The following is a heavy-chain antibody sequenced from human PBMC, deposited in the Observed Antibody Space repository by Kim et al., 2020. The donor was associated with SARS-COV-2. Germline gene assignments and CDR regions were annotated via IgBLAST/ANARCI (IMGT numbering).Heavy chain of an antibody. J-gene: IGHJ6*02. D-gene: IGHD1-26*01. CDR1: GGSISSSSYY. CDR3: ARRRSGSYYYYYYGMDV. CDR2: IYYSGST. Sequence: SETLSLTCTVSGGSISSSSYYWGWIRQPPGKGLEWIGSIYYSGSTYYNPSLKSRVTISVDTSKNQFSLKLSSVTAADTAVYYCARRRSGSYYYYYYGMDVWGQGTTVTVSS. V-gene: IGHV4-39*01.